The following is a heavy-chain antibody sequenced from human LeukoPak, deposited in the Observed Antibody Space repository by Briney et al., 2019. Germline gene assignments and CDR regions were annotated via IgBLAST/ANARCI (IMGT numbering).Heavy chain of an antibody. CDR2: ITSSSSTI. CDR1: GFTLSSYS. J-gene: IGHJ4*02. Sequence: GGSLRLSCAASGFTLSSYSMNWVRQAPGKGLEWVSYITSSSSTIHYADSVKGRFTISRDNAKNSLSLQMNSLRAEDTAVYYCARGRYSSRSGGYYFDIWGQGTLVTVSS. D-gene: IGHD2-2*01. CDR3: ARGRYSSRSGGYYFDI. V-gene: IGHV3-48*04.